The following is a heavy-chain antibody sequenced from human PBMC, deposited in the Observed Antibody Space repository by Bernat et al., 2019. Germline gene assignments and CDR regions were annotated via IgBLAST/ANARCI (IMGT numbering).Heavy chain of an antibody. CDR2: IREDGSEK. Sequence: EEQLVESGGGLVQPGGSLRLSCAGSGFTFRDYSGTCVRQAPGKGLEWVASIREDGSEKSYVDSVRGRFAISRDNAKDSLYLQMNDLRAEDTALYYCGNWITFDYWGQGALVTVSA. CDR3: GNWITFDY. J-gene: IGHJ4*02. V-gene: IGHV3-7*03. D-gene: IGHD1-20*01. CDR1: GFTFRDYS.